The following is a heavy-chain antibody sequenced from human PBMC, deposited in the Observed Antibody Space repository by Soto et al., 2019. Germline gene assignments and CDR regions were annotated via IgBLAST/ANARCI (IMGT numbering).Heavy chain of an antibody. CDR1: GGSFSGYY. D-gene: IGHD3-16*01. J-gene: IGHJ4*02. CDR3: SRMSLIRISLRHDY. CDR2: INHSGST. V-gene: IGHV4-34*01. Sequence: QVQLQQWGAGLLKPSETLSLTCAVYGGSFSGYYWSWIRQPPGKGLEWIGEINHSGSTNYNPSLKSRGAISVDTSKNQFSLKLSSVTAADTAVYYCSRMSLIRISLRHDYWGQGTLVTVSS.